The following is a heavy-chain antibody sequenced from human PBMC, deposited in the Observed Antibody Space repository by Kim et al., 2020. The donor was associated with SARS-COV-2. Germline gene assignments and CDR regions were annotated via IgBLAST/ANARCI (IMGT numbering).Heavy chain of an antibody. J-gene: IGHJ4*02. CDR2: ISGGGGTT. V-gene: IGHV3-23*01. CDR3: AKTGQFEF. CDR1: GFTFSTYS. D-gene: IGHD1-1*01. Sequence: GGSLRLSCAASGFTFSTYSMTWVRQAPGKGLEWVSYISGGGGTTNYADSVKGRFTISRDNSGNTLYLQLNSLRVEDTALYYCAKTGQFEFWGQGTLVTVSS.